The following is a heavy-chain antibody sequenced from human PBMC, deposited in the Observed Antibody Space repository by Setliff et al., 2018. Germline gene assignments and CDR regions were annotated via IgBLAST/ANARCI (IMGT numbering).Heavy chain of an antibody. CDR2: IHSDGTTT. V-gene: IGHV3-74*01. CDR3: ARGFGYAAWYYLDY. J-gene: IGHJ4*02. CDR1: GFTFSGFS. Sequence: PGGSLRLSCAASGFTFSGFSMHWVRQAPGKGLEWVSRIHSDGTTTAYADSVXXXXXISXXXXXXXXXXXXXXXRVEDTAVYYCARGFGYAAWYYLDYWGQGTLVTVSS. D-gene: IGHD3-10*01.